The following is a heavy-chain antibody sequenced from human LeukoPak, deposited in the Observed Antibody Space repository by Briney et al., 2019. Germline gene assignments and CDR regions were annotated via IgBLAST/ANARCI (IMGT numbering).Heavy chain of an antibody. CDR1: GXTFSTYS. CDR3: ARDHYSRNDH. V-gene: IGHV3-48*02. CDR2: ISSSSSTI. Sequence: GGSLRLSCVASGXTFSTYSMTWVRQAPGKGLEWVSYISSSSSTIYYTGSVKGGFTISRDNAKNSVYLHMNSLRDEDTAVYYCARDHYSRNDHWGQGTLVTVSS. J-gene: IGHJ4*02. D-gene: IGHD6-13*01.